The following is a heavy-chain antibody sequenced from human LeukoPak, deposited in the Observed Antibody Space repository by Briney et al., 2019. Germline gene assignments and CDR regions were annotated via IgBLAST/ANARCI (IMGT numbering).Heavy chain of an antibody. D-gene: IGHD3-10*01. CDR2: FIPMFGTA. V-gene: IGHV1-69*05. CDR3: ARAFSGSGHYFYYMDV. CDR1: GGTFSSYA. J-gene: IGHJ6*03. Sequence: ASVTVSFTASGGTFSSYAISWVRQAAGQGLEWMGGFIPMFGTANYAQKFQGRVTITTDESTSTAYMELSSLRSEDTAVYYCARAFSGSGHYFYYMDVWGKGTTVTVSS.